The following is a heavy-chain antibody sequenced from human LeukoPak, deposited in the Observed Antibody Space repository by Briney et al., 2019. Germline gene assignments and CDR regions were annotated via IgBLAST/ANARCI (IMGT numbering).Heavy chain of an antibody. Sequence: PGGSLRLSCAASGFTFSSYAMSWVRQAPGKGLEWVSSISSSSSYIYYADSVKGRFTISRDNAKNSLYLHMNSLRAEDTAVYYCARDSSGWADKFDYWGQGTLVTVSS. J-gene: IGHJ4*02. CDR1: GFTFSSYA. V-gene: IGHV3-21*01. CDR2: ISSSSSYI. D-gene: IGHD6-19*01. CDR3: ARDSSGWADKFDY.